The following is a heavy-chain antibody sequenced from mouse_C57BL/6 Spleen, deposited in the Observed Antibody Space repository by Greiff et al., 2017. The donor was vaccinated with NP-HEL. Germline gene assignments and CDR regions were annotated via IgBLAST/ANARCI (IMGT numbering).Heavy chain of an antibody. Sequence: VQLQQSGAELVRPGASVTLSCKASGYTFTDYEMHWVKQTPVHGLEWIGAIDPETGGTAYNQKFKGKAILTADKSSSTAYMELRSLTSEDSAVYYCTPYHFHYAMDYWGQGTSVTVSS. CDR1: GYTFTDYE. V-gene: IGHV1-15*01. CDR3: TPYHFHYAMDY. J-gene: IGHJ4*01. CDR2: IDPETGGT. D-gene: IGHD2-10*01.